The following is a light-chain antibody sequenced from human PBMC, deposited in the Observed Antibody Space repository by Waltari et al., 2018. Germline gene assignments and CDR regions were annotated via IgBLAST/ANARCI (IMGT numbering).Light chain of an antibody. Sequence: QAVLTQPSSLSAPPGASASLTCTLRSDINVVHSRIFWYQQMPGSPPHYLLTDSDNQRGSGVASRFSGSKDASANAGILLISGVQSEDEADYYCMVWHGGGVIFGGGTKLTVL. J-gene: IGLJ2*01. V-gene: IGLV5-45*03. CDR3: MVWHGGGVI. CDR2: DSDN. CDR1: SDINVVHSR.